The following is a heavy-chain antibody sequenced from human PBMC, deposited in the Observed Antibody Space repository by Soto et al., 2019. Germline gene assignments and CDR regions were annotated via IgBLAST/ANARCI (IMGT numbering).Heavy chain of an antibody. CDR3: AGGYSSSWYSYYYYGMDV. J-gene: IGHJ6*02. CDR1: GGSISSYY. D-gene: IGHD6-13*01. Sequence: PSETLSLTCTVSGGSISSYYWSWIRQPPGKGLEWIGYIYYSGSTNYNPSLKSRVTISVDTSKNQFSLKLSSVTAADTAVYYCAGGYSSSWYSYYYYGMDVWGQGTTVTVSS. CDR2: IYYSGST. V-gene: IGHV4-59*01.